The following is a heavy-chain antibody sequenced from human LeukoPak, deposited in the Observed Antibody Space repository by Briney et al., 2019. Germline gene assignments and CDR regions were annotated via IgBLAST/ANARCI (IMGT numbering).Heavy chain of an antibody. J-gene: IGHJ6*03. V-gene: IGHV3-23*01. CDR2: ISRSGGST. CDR1: GFTFGSYA. Sequence: VGSLRLSCAASGFTFGSYAMSGVCEAPGRGLWWGSGISRSGGSTYYADSVKGRFTISRDNSKNTLYLQMNSLRAEDTAVYYCAKRPSQYYYYYYYMDVWGKGTTVTVSS. CDR3: AKRPSQYYYYYYYMDV. D-gene: IGHD1-26*01.